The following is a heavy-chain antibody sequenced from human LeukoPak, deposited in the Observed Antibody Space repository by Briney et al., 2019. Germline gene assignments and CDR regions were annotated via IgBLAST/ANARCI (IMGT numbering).Heavy chain of an antibody. J-gene: IGHJ6*02. CDR2: ISYDGSNK. CDR1: GFTFSSYA. D-gene: IGHD2-21*01. Sequence: PGGSLRLSCAAPGFTFSSYAMHWVRQAPGKGLEWVAVISYDGSNKYYADSVKGRFTISRDNSKNTLYLQMNSLRAEDTAVYYCARDIPRRVVVRLYYYYGMDVWGQGTTVTVSS. V-gene: IGHV3-30-3*01. CDR3: ARDIPRRVVVRLYYYYGMDV.